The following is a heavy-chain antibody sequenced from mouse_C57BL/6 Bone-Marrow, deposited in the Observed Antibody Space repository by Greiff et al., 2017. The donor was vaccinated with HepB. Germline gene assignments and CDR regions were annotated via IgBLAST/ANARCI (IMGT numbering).Heavy chain of an antibody. CDR1: GYTFTSYG. D-gene: IGHD3-3*01. Sequence: QVQLKESGAELARPGASVKLSSKASGYTFTSYGISWVKQRTGQGLEWIGEIYPRSGNTYYNEKFKGKATLTADKSSSTAYMELRSLTSEDSAVYFCARGAGYFDYWGQGTTLTVSS. V-gene: IGHV1-81*01. J-gene: IGHJ2*01. CDR3: ARGAGYFDY. CDR2: IYPRSGNT.